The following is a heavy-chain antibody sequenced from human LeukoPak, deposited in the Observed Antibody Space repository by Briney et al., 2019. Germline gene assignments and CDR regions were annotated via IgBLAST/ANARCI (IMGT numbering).Heavy chain of an antibody. Sequence: GASVKVSCKASGYTFSSYGISWARQAPGQGLEYMGWISAYNGNTNYAQNLQGRVTMTTHTSTSTAYMELRSLRSDDTAVYYCARDLFHAVAATHYYYYGMDVWGQGTTVTVSS. CDR3: ARDLFHAVAATHYYYYGMDV. J-gene: IGHJ6*02. CDR1: GYTFSSYG. CDR2: ISAYNGNT. D-gene: IGHD2-15*01. V-gene: IGHV1-18*01.